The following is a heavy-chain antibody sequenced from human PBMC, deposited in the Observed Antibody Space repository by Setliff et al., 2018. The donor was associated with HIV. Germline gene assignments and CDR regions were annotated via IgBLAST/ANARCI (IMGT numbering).Heavy chain of an antibody. CDR3: ARGWMATLNGPLDQ. V-gene: IGHV1-69*13. CDR1: GGSFSSYG. CDR2: IMPIFGTA. Sequence: SVKVSCKASGGSFSSYGLSWVRQAPGQGLEWMGGIMPIFGTANYAQKFQGRVTIIADASTNTVNMELSSLRFDDTAMYYCARGWMATLNGPLDQWGQGTLVTVSS. D-gene: IGHD5-12*01. J-gene: IGHJ4*02.